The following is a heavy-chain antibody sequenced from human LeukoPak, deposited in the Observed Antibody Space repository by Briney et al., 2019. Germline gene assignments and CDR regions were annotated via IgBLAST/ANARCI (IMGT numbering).Heavy chain of an antibody. V-gene: IGHV3-21*01. Sequence: GGSLRLSCAASGFTFSSYSMNWVRQAPGKGLEWVSSISSSSSYIYYADSVKGRFTISRDNAKNSLYLQMNSLRAEDTAVYYCARAVESMDAFDIWGQGTMVTVSS. J-gene: IGHJ3*02. CDR3: ARAVESMDAFDI. CDR2: ISSSSSYI. CDR1: GFTFSSYS. D-gene: IGHD4-23*01.